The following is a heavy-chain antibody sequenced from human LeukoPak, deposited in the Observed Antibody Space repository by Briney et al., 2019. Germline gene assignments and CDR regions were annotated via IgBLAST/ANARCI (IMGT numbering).Heavy chain of an antibody. CDR3: ARARTNYYYDSSGYYRDAFDI. J-gene: IGHJ3*02. CDR2: ISSSGSTI. V-gene: IGHV3-48*03. Sequence: GGSLKLSCAASGFTFSSYEMNWVRQAPGKGLEWVSYISSSGSTIYYADSVKGRFTISRANAQNSMYLQMSSLRAEDTAVYYCARARTNYYYDSSGYYRDAFDIWGQGTMVTVSS. D-gene: IGHD3-22*01. CDR1: GFTFSSYE.